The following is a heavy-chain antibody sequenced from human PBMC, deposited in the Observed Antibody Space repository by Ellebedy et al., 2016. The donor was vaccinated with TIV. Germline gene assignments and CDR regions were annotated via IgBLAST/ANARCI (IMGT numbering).Heavy chain of an antibody. Sequence: PGGSLRLSCTASGFTFSSYAMGWVRQAPGKGLEWVSSIATLSTYLYYADSVRGRFTISRDNAKNSLYLQMDSLRAEDTAVYYCPSGFMYCSAKRCSTPWGQGTLVAVSS. D-gene: IGHD2-15*01. CDR2: IATLSTYL. J-gene: IGHJ4*02. CDR3: PSGFMYCSAKRCSTP. CDR1: GFTFSSYA. V-gene: IGHV3-21*01.